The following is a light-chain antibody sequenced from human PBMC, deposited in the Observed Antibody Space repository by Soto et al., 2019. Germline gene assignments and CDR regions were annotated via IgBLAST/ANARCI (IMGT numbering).Light chain of an antibody. CDR2: AAS. J-gene: IGKJ2*01. V-gene: IGKV1-39*01. CDR1: QNIRRY. CDR3: QQSYSTPYT. Sequence: DLQMTQSPSSLSASVGDRVTITCRASQNIRRYLNWYQQKPGKAPELLISAASSLQSGVPSRFSGGGSRTDFTLTISSLQPDDSATYYCQQSYSTPYTFGQGTNLQIK.